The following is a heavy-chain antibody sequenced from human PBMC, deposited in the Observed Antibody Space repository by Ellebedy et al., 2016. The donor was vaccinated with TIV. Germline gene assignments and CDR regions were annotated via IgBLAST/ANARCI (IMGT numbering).Heavy chain of an antibody. Sequence: SETLSLTXTVSGAYISSGTSYWSWMRQRTGRGPEWIGFIHYSGTLHYNPSLQSRATILADTSQNQFSLRLSFVTAADTAVYYCARGPDYSKTGYWGQGTLVTVSS. CDR2: IHYSGTL. J-gene: IGHJ4*02. CDR1: GAYISSGTSY. V-gene: IGHV4-30-4*01. D-gene: IGHD4-11*01. CDR3: ARGPDYSKTGY.